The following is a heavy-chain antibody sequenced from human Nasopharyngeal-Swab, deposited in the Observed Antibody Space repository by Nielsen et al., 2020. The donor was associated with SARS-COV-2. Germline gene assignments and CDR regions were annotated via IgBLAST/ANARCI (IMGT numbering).Heavy chain of an antibody. J-gene: IGHJ4*02. CDR2: VRSKGNNYAT. D-gene: IGHD2-15*01. V-gene: IGHV3-73*01. CDR1: AHTFTTFW. CDR3: TRCGGGCYSGRDY. Sequence: GESLKISCKGSAHTFTTFWLTWVRQASGKGLEWVGRVRSKGNNYATAYSASVKGRFIIFRDDPTNTAYLQMNSLKTEDTAMYYCTRCGGGCYSGRDYWGQGTLVTVSS.